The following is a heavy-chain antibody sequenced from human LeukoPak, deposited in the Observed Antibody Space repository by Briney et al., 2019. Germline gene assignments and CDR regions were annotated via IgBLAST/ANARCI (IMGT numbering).Heavy chain of an antibody. Sequence: VASVKVSCKVSGYTLTELSMHRVRQAPGKGLEWMGGFDPEDGETIYAQKFQGRVTMTEDTSTDTAYMELSSLRSEDTAVYYCATESRYNWNRLPDYWGQGTLVTVSS. V-gene: IGHV1-24*01. CDR2: FDPEDGET. CDR3: ATESRYNWNRLPDY. CDR1: GYTLTELS. D-gene: IGHD1-20*01. J-gene: IGHJ4*02.